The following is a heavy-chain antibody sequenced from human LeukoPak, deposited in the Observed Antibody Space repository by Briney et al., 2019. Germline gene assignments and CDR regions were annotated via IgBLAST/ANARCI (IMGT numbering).Heavy chain of an antibody. CDR2: IYTSGST. CDR1: GGSISSGSYY. D-gene: IGHD2-8*02. V-gene: IGHV4-61*02. J-gene: IGHJ5*02. Sequence: SETLSLTCTVSGGSISSGSYYWSWIRQPAGKGLEWIGRIYTSGSTNYNPSLKSRATISVDTSKNQFSLKLSSVTAADTAVYYCARVLVGPYWFDPWGQGTLVTVSS. CDR3: ARVLVGPYWFDP.